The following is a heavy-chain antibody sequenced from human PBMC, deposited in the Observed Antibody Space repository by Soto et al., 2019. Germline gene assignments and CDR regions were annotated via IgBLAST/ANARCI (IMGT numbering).Heavy chain of an antibody. V-gene: IGHV2-70*11. D-gene: IGHD6-6*01. CDR2: IDWDDDK. J-gene: IGHJ6*03. CDR3: ARIRLEQFVGDYYYYMDV. CDR1: GFSLSTSGMC. Sequence: GSGPTLVNPTQTLTLTCTFSGFSLSTSGMCVSWIRQPPGKALEWLARIDWDDDKYYSTSLKTRLTISKDTSKNQVVLTMTNMDPVDTATYYCARIRLEQFVGDYYYYMDVWGKGTTVTVSS.